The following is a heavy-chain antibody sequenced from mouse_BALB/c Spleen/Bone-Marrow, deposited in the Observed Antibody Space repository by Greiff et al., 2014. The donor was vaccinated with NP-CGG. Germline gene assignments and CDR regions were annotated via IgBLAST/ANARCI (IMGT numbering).Heavy chain of an antibody. D-gene: IGHD1-1*01. CDR2: ISYSGST. CDR3: ARENYVSSPWFAY. V-gene: IGHV3-2*02. J-gene: IGHJ3*01. Sequence: VQLQQSGPGLVKPSQSLSHTCTVTGYSITSDYAWNWIRQFPGNKLEWMGYISYSGSTGYNPSIKSRISITRNTSKNQFFLQLNSVTTEDTATYYCARENYVSSPWFAYWGQGTLVTVSA. CDR1: GYSITSDYA.